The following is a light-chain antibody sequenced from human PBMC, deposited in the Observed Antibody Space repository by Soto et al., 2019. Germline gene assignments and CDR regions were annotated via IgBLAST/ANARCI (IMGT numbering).Light chain of an antibody. J-gene: IGLJ3*02. CDR2: EVN. V-gene: IGLV2-14*01. Sequence: QSALTQPVSVSGSPGQSITISCTGSSSDVGGYDYVSWYQQHPGKAPKLMIYEVNNRPSGVSNRFSGSKSGNTASLTISGLQAEDDADYYCSSYTSISSWVFGGGTKLTVL. CDR3: SSYTSISSWV. CDR1: SSDVGGYDY.